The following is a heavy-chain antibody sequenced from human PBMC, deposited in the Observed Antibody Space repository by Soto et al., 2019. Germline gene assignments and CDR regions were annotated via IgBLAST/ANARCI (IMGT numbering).Heavy chain of an antibody. J-gene: IGHJ4*02. V-gene: IGHV3-66*04. CDR2: IYSGGSE. Sequence: EVQLVESGGALVQPGGSLRLSFAAFGFTVGSTYMAWVPQAPGRGLEWVSVIYSGGSEYYADSVKGRFTISRDNSKNTLYLQMNSLRAEDTAVYYCARHGYSYGGGYFDYWGQGTLVTVSS. CDR3: ARHGYSYGGGYFDY. D-gene: IGHD5-18*01. CDR1: GFTVGSTY.